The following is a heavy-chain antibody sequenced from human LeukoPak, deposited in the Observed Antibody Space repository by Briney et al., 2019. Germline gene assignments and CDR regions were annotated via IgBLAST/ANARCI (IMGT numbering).Heavy chain of an antibody. Sequence: GGSLRLSCAASGFTFDDYAMHWVRQAPGKGLEWVSGISWNSGSIGYADSVKGRFTISRDNAKNSLYLQMNSLRAEDTALYYCAKTGQTYYAFXSGYYGYWGQGTLVTVSS. CDR3: AKTGQTYYAFXSGYYGY. D-gene: IGHD3-3*01. CDR1: GFTFDDYA. J-gene: IGHJ4*02. V-gene: IGHV3-9*01. CDR2: ISWNSGSI.